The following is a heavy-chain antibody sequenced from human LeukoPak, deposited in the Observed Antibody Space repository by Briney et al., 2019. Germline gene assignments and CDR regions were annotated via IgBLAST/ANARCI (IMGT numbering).Heavy chain of an antibody. J-gene: IGHJ3*02. CDR3: ARVGYYYDSSGYSLDAFDI. D-gene: IGHD3-22*01. V-gene: IGHV4-4*07. CDR2: IYTSGST. Sequence: SETLSLTCTVSGGSVSSYYWSWIRQPAGKGLEWIGRIYTSGSTNYNPSLKSRVTMSVDTSKNQFSLKLSSVTAADTAVYYCARVGYYYDSSGYSLDAFDIWGQGTMVTVSS. CDR1: GGSVSSYY.